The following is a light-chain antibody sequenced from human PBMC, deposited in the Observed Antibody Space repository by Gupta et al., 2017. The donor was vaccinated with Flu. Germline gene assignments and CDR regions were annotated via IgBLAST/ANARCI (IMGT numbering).Light chain of an antibody. CDR2: LAS. Sequence: DIVMTQSPLSLPVTPGEPASISCRSSQSLLHSSGDNYLDWYLQKPGQSPQLLIDLASNRASGVPDRCAGSGSGKEFTLNITRVEDEDVGVYYCKQGKQTPYTFGQGTXLEIK. CDR1: QSLLHSSGDNY. CDR3: KQGKQTPYT. J-gene: IGKJ2*01. V-gene: IGKV2-28*01.